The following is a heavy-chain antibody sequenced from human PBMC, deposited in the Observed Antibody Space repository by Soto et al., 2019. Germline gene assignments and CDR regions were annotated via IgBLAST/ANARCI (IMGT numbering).Heavy chain of an antibody. V-gene: IGHV1-2*02. CDR1: GYSFTGYY. Sequence: HEHLVQSGAEVKRPGASLKVSCKASGYSFTGYYIHWVRQAPGQGLEWMGWINPDSGATNYAQNSQGRVTLTSDTSISTASMNLTSLTSDYTAVYYCARGDYGTGGYPFPYFAYWGQGTLFIVSS. D-gene: IGHD2-8*02. CDR3: ARGDYGTGGYPFPYFAY. CDR2: INPDSGAT. J-gene: IGHJ4*02.